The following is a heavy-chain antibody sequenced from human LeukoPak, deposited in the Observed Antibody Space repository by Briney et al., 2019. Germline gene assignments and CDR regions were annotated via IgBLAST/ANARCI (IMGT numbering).Heavy chain of an antibody. CDR2: IRYDGSNK. CDR1: GFTFSSYG. V-gene: IGHV3-30*02. D-gene: IGHD2-2*01. Sequence: GGSLRLSCAASGFTFSSYGMHWVRQAPGKGLEWVAFIRYDGSNKYYADSVKGRFTISRDNSKNTLYLQMNSLRAEDTAVYYCAKDHRDIVVVPAGTYFDYRGQGTLVTVSS. CDR3: AKDHRDIVVVPAGTYFDY. J-gene: IGHJ4*02.